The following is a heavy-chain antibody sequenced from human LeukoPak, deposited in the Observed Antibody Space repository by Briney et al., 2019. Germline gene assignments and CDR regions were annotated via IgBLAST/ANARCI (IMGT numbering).Heavy chain of an antibody. CDR3: AREYYYDSSGPDY. CDR1: GFTFSSYW. D-gene: IGHD3-22*01. V-gene: IGHV3-7*05. J-gene: IGHJ4*02. Sequence: GGSLRLSCGASGFTFSSYWMSWVRQAPGKGLEWVANIKQDGTEKHYVDSVRGRFTISRDNARYSLYLQMNSLRAEDTAVYYCAREYYYDSSGPDYWGQGTLVTVSS. CDR2: IKQDGTEK.